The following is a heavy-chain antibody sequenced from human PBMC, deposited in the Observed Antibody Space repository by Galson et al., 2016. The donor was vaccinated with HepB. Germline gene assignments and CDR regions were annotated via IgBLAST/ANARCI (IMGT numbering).Heavy chain of an antibody. CDR2: IWYDGSNK. D-gene: IGHD3-10*01. V-gene: IGHV3-33*01. J-gene: IGHJ4*02. CDR1: GFTFNSYG. CDR3: ARTPISVNRGLFYFDY. Sequence: SLRLSCAASGFTFNSYGMHWVRQAPGKGLEWVAAIWYDGSNKQYTDSVKGRFTISRDNSRDTLYLQMNSLRGEDTALYYCARTPISVNRGLFYFDYWGQGALVTVSS.